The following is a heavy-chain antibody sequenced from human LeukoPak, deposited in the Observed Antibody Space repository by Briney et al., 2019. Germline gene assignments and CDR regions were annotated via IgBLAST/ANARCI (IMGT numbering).Heavy chain of an antibody. CDR3: ARVIDYDSSGYYLGY. CDR1: GGSFSGYY. J-gene: IGHJ4*02. V-gene: IGHV4-34*01. D-gene: IGHD3-22*01. Sequence: PSETLSLTCAVYGGSFSGYYWSWIRQPPGRGLEWIGEINDSGSANCNPSLESLVSISVDTSKNQFSLKLSSVTAADTAVYYCARVIDYDSSGYYLGYWGRGTRVTVSS. CDR2: INDSGSA.